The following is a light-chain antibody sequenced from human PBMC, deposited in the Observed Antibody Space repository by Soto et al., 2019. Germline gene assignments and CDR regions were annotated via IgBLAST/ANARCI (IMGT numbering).Light chain of an antibody. CDR2: EVT. J-gene: IGLJ1*01. Sequence: QSVLTQPASVSGSPGQSITISCTGTSADIGDSDYVSWYQQHPDKAPKLLISEVTNRPSGVSNRFSGSKSGNTASLTISGLQAEDEADYYCQSYDNSLSALVFGTGTKLTVL. CDR1: SADIGDSDY. V-gene: IGLV2-14*01. CDR3: QSYDNSLSALV.